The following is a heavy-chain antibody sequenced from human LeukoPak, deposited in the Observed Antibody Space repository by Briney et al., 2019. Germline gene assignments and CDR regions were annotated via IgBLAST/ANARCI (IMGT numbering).Heavy chain of an antibody. D-gene: IGHD6-19*01. V-gene: IGHV3-15*01. CDR3: TTVAVAGPDPLVYFDY. J-gene: IGHJ4*02. CDR1: GFTFSNAW. CDR2: IKSKTDGGTT. Sequence: KTGGSLRLSCAASGFTFSNAWMSWVRQAPGKGLEWVGRIKSKTDGGTTDYAAPVKGRFTISRDDSKNTLYLQMNSLKTEDTAVYYCTTVAVAGPDPLVYFDYWGQGTLVTVSS.